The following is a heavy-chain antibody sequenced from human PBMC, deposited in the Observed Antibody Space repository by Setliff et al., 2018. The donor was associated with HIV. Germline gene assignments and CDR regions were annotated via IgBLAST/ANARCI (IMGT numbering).Heavy chain of an antibody. D-gene: IGHD5-12*01. CDR2: SYISGST. Sequence: SETLSLTCTVSGGSTSNYHWSWIRQPAGKGLEWIGRSYISGSTNYNPSLKSRVTMSVDTSKNQFSLKLSSVTVADTAVYYCARDHSGYDPDAFDIWGQGTMVTVSS. V-gene: IGHV4-4*07. J-gene: IGHJ3*02. CDR1: GGSTSNYH. CDR3: ARDHSGYDPDAFDI.